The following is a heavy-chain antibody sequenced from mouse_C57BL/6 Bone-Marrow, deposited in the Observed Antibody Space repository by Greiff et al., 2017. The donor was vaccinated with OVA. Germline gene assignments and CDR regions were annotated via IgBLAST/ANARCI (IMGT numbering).Heavy chain of an antibody. V-gene: IGHV3-6*01. D-gene: IGHD2-2*01. CDR1: GYSITSGYY. J-gene: IGHJ4*01. CDR3: AREGGYDVRNAMDY. CDR2: ISYDGSN. Sequence: VQLQQSGPGLVKPSQSLSLTCSVTGYSITSGYYWNWIRQFPGNKLEWMGYISYDGSNNYNPSLKNRISITRDTSKNQFFLKLNSVTTEDTATYYCAREGGYDVRNAMDYWGQGTSVTVSS.